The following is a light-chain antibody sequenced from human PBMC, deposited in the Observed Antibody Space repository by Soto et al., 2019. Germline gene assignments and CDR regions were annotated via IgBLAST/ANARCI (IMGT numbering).Light chain of an antibody. CDR1: SSNIGAGHD. J-gene: IGLJ3*02. CDR3: QSYDSRLSGSRV. V-gene: IGLV1-40*01. CDR2: ANT. Sequence: QSALTQPPSVSGAPGQRVTISCTGSSSNIGAGHDVHWYQQLPGTAPKLVISANTNRPSGVPDRFSGSRSGTSASLAITGLQTEDEADYYCQSYDSRLSGSRVFGGGTKVTVL.